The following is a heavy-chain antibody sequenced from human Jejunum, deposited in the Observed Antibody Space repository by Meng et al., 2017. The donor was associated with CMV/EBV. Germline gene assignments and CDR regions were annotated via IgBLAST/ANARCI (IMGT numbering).Heavy chain of an antibody. CDR1: GGSISISIYY. V-gene: IGHV4-39*01. Sequence: QLPQHDAGPSLVKSSEPLSRTCSGSGGSISISIYYWGWTRQPPGKGLDWIGSIYYSGSTYYNPSLKSRVTISVDTSKNQFSLKLSSVTAADTAVYYCASPLGILGIVDLWGRGTLVTVSS. CDR2: IYYSGST. D-gene: IGHD7-27*01. J-gene: IGHJ2*01. CDR3: ASPLGILGIVDL.